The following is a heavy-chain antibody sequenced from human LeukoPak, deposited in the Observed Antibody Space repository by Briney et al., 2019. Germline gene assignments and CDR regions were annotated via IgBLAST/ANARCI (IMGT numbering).Heavy chain of an antibody. J-gene: IGHJ4*02. Sequence: GGSLRLSCAASGFTFSSYGMHWVRQAPGKGLEWVAVIRYDGSNKFYADSVKGRFTISRDNSKNTLYLQMNSLRAEDTAVYYCAKDLDYYGSGSYTFDYWGQGTLVTVSS. CDR3: AKDLDYYGSGSYTFDY. D-gene: IGHD3-10*01. CDR2: IRYDGSNK. CDR1: GFTFSSYG. V-gene: IGHV3-30*02.